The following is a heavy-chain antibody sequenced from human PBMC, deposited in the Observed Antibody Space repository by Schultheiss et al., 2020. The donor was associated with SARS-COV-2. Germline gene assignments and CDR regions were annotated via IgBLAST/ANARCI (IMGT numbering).Heavy chain of an antibody. V-gene: IGHV1-2*02. CDR2: INPNSGGT. Sequence: ASVKVSCKASGYTFTGYYMHWVRQAPGQGLEWMGWINPNSGGTNYAQKFQGRVTMTTDTSTSTAYMELRSLRSDDTAVYYCAREPGIAVAGAYYYYGMDVWGQGTTVTVSS. J-gene: IGHJ6*02. CDR3: AREPGIAVAGAYYYYGMDV. CDR1: GYTFTGYY. D-gene: IGHD6-19*01.